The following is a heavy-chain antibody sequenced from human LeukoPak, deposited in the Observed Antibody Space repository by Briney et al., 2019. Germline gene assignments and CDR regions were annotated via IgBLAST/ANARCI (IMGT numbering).Heavy chain of an antibody. CDR3: AREGGSGSYYFDY. CDR2: IYYSGST. D-gene: IGHD3-10*01. J-gene: IGHJ4*02. Sequence: SETLSLTCTVSGGSISSGDYYWSWIRQPPGKGLEWIGYIYYSGSTYYNPSLKSRVTLSVDTSKNQFSLKLSSVTAADTAVYYCAREGGSGSYYFDYWGQGTLVTVSS. V-gene: IGHV4-30-4*01. CDR1: GGSISSGDYY.